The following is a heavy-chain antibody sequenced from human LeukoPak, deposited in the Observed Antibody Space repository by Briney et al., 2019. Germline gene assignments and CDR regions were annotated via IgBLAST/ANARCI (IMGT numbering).Heavy chain of an antibody. Sequence: GGSLRLSCAASGFTFSYVWMSWVRQVPGKGPEWVGRIKSKRDGETTDYTDPVKGRFTISRDDSKTTLYLQMNSLKTEDTAVYYCTTEYTYSYYFDFWGQGTLVTVSP. D-gene: IGHD1-26*01. J-gene: IGHJ4*02. CDR2: IKSKRDGETT. CDR3: TTEYTYSYYFDF. V-gene: IGHV3-15*01. CDR1: GFTFSYVW.